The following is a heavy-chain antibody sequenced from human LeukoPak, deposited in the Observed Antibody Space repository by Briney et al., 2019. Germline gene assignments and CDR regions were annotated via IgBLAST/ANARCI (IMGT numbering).Heavy chain of an antibody. J-gene: IGHJ3*02. CDR2: ISWNSGSI. V-gene: IGHV3-9*01. CDR3: ARERRDTAMPQIGAFDI. D-gene: IGHD5-18*01. Sequence: PGRSLRLSCAASGFTFDDYAMHWVRQAPGKGLEWVSGISWNSGSIGYADSVKGRFTISRDDAKNSLYLQMNSLRAEDTALYYCARERRDTAMPQIGAFDIWGQGTMVTVSS. CDR1: GFTFDDYA.